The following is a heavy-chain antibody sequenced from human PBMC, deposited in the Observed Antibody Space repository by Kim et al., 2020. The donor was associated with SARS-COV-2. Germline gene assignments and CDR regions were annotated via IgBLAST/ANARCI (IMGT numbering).Heavy chain of an antibody. CDR1: GYSISSGYY. CDR2: IYHSGST. V-gene: IGHV4-38-2*02. Sequence: SETLSLTCTVSGYSISSGYYWGWIRQPPGKGLEWIGSIYHSGSTYYNPSLKSRVTISVDTSKNQFSLKLSSVTAADTAVYYCAGGVPGGMDVWGQGTTVTVSS. D-gene: IGHD3-16*01. J-gene: IGHJ6*02. CDR3: AGGVPGGMDV.